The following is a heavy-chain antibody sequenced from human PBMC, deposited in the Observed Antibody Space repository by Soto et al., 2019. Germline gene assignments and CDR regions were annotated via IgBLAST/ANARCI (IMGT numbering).Heavy chain of an antibody. CDR2: IYHSGST. V-gene: IGHV4-4*02. D-gene: IGHD6-13*01. CDR3: ARDPPSPAADSNGEGNHAHAFDI. Sequence: QVQLQESGPGLVKPSGTLSLTCAVSGGSISSSNWWSWVRQPPGKGLEWIGEIYHSGSTNYNPSLKSRVTIPVDKSKNQFSLKLSSVTAADTAVYYCARDPPSPAADSNGEGNHAHAFDIWGQGTMVTVSS. CDR1: GGSISSSNW. J-gene: IGHJ3*02.